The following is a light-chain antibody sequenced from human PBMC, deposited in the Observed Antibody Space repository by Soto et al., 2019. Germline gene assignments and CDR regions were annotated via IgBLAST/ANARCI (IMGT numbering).Light chain of an antibody. V-gene: IGLV2-14*01. CDR2: DVS. CDR1: SSDVGGYNY. Sequence: QSALTQPASVSGSPGQSITISCTGTSSDVGGYNYVSWYQQHPGKAPKLMIFDVSNRPSGVSNRFSGSKSGNMASLTISGLQVEDEADYYCSSYTSSSPYVVFGGGTKVTVL. CDR3: SSYTSSSPYVV. J-gene: IGLJ2*01.